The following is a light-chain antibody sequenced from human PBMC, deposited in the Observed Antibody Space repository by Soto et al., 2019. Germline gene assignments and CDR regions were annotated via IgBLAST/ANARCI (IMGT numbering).Light chain of an antibody. Sequence: DIQMTQSPSSVSASVGDRVTITCRASQGIRTWLAWYQQKPGKPPKLLIYVASSLQSGVPSRFIGSGSGTDFTLTISSLQPEDFATYYCQQANSFPFTFGPGTKVDIK. J-gene: IGKJ3*01. CDR1: QGIRTW. V-gene: IGKV1-12*02. CDR3: QQANSFPFT. CDR2: VAS.